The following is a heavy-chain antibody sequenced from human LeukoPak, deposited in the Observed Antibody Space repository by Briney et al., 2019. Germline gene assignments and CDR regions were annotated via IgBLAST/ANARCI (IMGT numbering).Heavy chain of an antibody. D-gene: IGHD1-20*01. CDR3: ARDSPITGSLYYYMDV. CDR2: SSSSGTSI. CDR1: GFTFSSYE. Sequence: PGGSLRLSCAASGFTFSSYEMNWVRQAPGKWLEWISNSSSSGTSIYYADSVKGRFTVSRDNTKNSLYLQMNSLRAEDTAVYYCARDSPITGSLYYYMDVWGKGTTVTVSS. V-gene: IGHV3-48*03. J-gene: IGHJ6*03.